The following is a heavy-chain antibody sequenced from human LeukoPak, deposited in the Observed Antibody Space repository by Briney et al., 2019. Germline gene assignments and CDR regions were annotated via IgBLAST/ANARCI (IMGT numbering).Heavy chain of an antibody. CDR3: ARGTERWVYFDY. V-gene: IGHV1-18*01. D-gene: IGHD4-23*01. J-gene: IGHJ4*02. CDR2: ISAYNGNT. Sequence: VASVKVSCKASGYTFTSYGISWVRQAPGQGLEWMGWISAYNGNTNYAQKFQGRVTMTRDTSISTAYMELSRLRSDDTAVYYCARGTERWVYFDYWGQGTLVTVSS. CDR1: GYTFTSYG.